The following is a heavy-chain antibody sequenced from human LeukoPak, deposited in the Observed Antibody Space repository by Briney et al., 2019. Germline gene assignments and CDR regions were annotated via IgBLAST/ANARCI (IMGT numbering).Heavy chain of an antibody. CDR3: ARDWGYFDWLSLDYGMDV. J-gene: IGHJ6*02. V-gene: IGHV3-21*01. Sequence: PGGSLRLSCAASGFTFSSYSMNWVRQAPGKGLEWVSSISSSSYIYYADSVKGRFTISRDNAKNSLYLQTNSLRAENTAVYYCARDWGYFDWLSLDYGMDVWGQGTTVTVSS. CDR2: ISSSSYI. CDR1: GFTFSSYS. D-gene: IGHD3-9*01.